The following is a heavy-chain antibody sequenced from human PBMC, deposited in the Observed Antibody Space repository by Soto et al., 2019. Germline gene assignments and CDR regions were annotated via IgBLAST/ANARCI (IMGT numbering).Heavy chain of an antibody. J-gene: IGHJ6*02. CDR1: GFTFSAYA. V-gene: IGHV3-30-3*01. CDR2: ISYDGTIK. CDR3: ARMLRGDQYGIDV. Sequence: QVQLVESGGGVVQPGTSLRLSCAASGFTFSAYAMHWVRQAPGKGLEWLTLISYDGTIKYYADSVKGRFTISRDSSKNTLSLQMNSLRTEDTAVYYCARMLRGDQYGIDVWGQGTTVTVSS. D-gene: IGHD3-10*01.